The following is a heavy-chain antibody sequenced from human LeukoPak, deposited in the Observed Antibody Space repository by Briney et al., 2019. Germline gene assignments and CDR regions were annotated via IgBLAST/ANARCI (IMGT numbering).Heavy chain of an antibody. D-gene: IGHD3-16*01. CDR3: ARDADVSGSHWYFDL. Sequence: GGSLRLSCAASGFIVSSFGMHRVRQAPGKGLEWVGSLWSDGVNEKYADSVKGRFTISRDNSKNTVHLQMNSLRVEDTAVYYCARDADVSGSHWYFDLWGRGTLVTVSS. CDR2: LWSDGVNE. J-gene: IGHJ2*01. CDR1: GFIVSSFG. V-gene: IGHV3-33*01.